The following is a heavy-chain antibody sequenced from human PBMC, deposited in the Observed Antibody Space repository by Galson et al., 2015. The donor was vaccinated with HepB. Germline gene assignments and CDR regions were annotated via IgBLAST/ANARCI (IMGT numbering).Heavy chain of an antibody. Sequence: SLRLSCAASGFTFSSYSMNWVRQAPGKGLEWVSSISSSSSYIYYADSVKGRFTISRDNAKNSLYLQMNSLRAEDTAVYYCARDRIPYVAADAFDIWGQGTMVTVSS. CDR1: GFTFSSYS. V-gene: IGHV3-21*01. CDR2: ISSSSSYI. J-gene: IGHJ3*02. CDR3: ARDRIPYVAADAFDI. D-gene: IGHD6-19*01.